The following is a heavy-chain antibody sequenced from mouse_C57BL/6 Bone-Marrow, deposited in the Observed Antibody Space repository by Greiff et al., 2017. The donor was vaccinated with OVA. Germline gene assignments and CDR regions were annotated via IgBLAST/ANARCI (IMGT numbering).Heavy chain of an antibody. CDR3: ARDGNLPY. Sequence: EVKLQESGPGLVKPSQSLSLTCSVTGYSITSGYYWNWIRQFPGNKLEWMGYISYDGSNNYNPSLKNRISITRDTSKNQFFLKLNSVTTEDTATYYCARDGNLPYWGQGTTLTVSS. CDR1: GYSITSGYY. J-gene: IGHJ2*01. V-gene: IGHV3-6*01. CDR2: ISYDGSN. D-gene: IGHD2-1*01.